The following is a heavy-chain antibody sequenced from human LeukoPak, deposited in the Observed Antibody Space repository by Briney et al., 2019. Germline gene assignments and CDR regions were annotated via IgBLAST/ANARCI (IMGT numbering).Heavy chain of an antibody. CDR1: GFTFSSYW. D-gene: IGHD3-3*01. V-gene: IGHV3-7*01. CDR3: ARDQSGPEY. J-gene: IGHJ4*02. CDR2: IKQDGSER. Sequence: PGGSLRLSCAASGFTFSSYWMSWVRQAPGKGLEWVANIKQDGSERYYVDSVKGRFTISRDNARNSLYLQMSSLRAEDTAVYYCARDQSGPEYWGQGTPVTVSS.